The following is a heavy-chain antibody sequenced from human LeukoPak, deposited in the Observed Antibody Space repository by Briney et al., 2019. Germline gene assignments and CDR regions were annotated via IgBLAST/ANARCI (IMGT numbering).Heavy chain of an antibody. D-gene: IGHD5-24*01. V-gene: IGHV3-21*01. J-gene: IGHJ4*02. CDR3: ARDPWGEMAY. CDR2: ISSSSRYI. Sequence: GGSLRLSCAASGFTFSSYSMSWVRQAPGEGLEWVSSISSSSRYISYADSVKGRFTISRDNAKHPLYLQRNRLRAEDTAVYFCARDPWGEMAYWGQGTLVTVSS. CDR1: GFTFSSYS.